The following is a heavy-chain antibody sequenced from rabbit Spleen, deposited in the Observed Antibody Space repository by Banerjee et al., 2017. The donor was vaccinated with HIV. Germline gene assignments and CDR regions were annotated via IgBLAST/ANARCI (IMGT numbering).Heavy chain of an antibody. D-gene: IGHD1-1*01. CDR1: GFSFSKNYW. CDR2: IDIGSSGFT. CDR3: ARDTSSSFSSYGMDL. V-gene: IGHV1S40*01. Sequence: QSLEESGGDLVKPEGSLTLTCTASGFSFSKNYWMCWVRQAPGKGLEWIACIDIGSSGFTYFATWAKGRFTISKTSSTTVSLQMTRLTAADTATYFCARDTSSSFSSYGMDLWGPGTLVTVS. J-gene: IGHJ6*01.